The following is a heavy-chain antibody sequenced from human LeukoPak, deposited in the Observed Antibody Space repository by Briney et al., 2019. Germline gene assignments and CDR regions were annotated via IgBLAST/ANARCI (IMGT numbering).Heavy chain of an antibody. CDR1: GFTFDDYA. V-gene: IGHV3-9*01. CDR2: ISWNSGSI. CDR3: AKGYSYGYGHFDY. Sequence: GGSLGLSCAASGFTFDDYAMHWVRQAPGKGLEWVSGISWNSGSIGYADSVKGRFTISRDNAKNSLYLQMNSLRAEDTALYYCAKGYSYGYGHFDYWGQGTLVTVSS. D-gene: IGHD5-18*01. J-gene: IGHJ4*02.